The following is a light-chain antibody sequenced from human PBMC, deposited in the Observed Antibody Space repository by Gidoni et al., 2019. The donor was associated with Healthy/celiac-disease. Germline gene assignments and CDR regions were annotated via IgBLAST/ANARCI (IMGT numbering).Light chain of an antibody. J-gene: IGLJ3*02. CDR1: SSNIGSNT. CDR2: SNN. CDR3: AAWDDSLNAWV. Sequence: QSVLTQPPSTSGTPGQRVTISGSGSSSNIGSNTVNWYQQLPGTAPKLLIYSNNQRPSGVPARFSGSKSGTSASLAISGLQSEDEADYFCAAWDDSLNAWVFGGGTKLTVL. V-gene: IGLV1-44*01.